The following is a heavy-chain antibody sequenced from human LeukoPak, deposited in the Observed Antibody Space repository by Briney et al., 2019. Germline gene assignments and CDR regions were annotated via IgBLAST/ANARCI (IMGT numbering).Heavy chain of an antibody. J-gene: IGHJ4*02. D-gene: IGHD2-15*01. CDR1: GFTFSTYA. CDR2: ISATGGST. Sequence: GGSLRLSCAASGFTFSTYAMSWVRQAPGKGLEWVSGISATGGSTYYADSVKGRFTISRDNSKNTLYLQMNTLRAGDTAVYYCAKRRCSSGTCYSDVYYFDYWGQGTLVTVSS. V-gene: IGHV3-23*01. CDR3: AKRRCSSGTCYSDVYYFDY.